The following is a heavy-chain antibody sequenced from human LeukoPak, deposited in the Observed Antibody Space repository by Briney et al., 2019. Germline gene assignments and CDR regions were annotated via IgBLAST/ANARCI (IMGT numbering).Heavy chain of an antibody. Sequence: GGSLRLSCAASGFIFSSYEMNWVRQAPGKGLEWVSHIISSGGTTYYADSVKGRFTISRDNAKNSLYLQMNRLRAEDTAVYYCGRDSSNYDFDIWGQGTMVTVSS. CDR3: GRDSSNYDFDI. J-gene: IGHJ3*02. D-gene: IGHD1-7*01. CDR2: IISSGGTT. V-gene: IGHV3-48*03. CDR1: GFIFSSYE.